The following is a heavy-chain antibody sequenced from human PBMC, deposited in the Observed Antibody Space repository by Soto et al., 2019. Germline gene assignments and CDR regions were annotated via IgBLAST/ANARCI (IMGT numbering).Heavy chain of an antibody. CDR1: GYTFTYRY. J-gene: IGHJ4*02. Sequence: QMQLVQSGAEVKKTGSSVKVSCKASGYTFTYRYLHWVRQAPGQALEWMGWITPFNGNTNYAQKFQDRVTITRDRSMSTAYMELSSLRSDDTAMYYCASSSGSYGWGYFDYWGQGTLVTVSS. CDR2: ITPFNGNT. V-gene: IGHV1-45*02. CDR3: ASSSGSYGWGYFDY. D-gene: IGHD1-26*01.